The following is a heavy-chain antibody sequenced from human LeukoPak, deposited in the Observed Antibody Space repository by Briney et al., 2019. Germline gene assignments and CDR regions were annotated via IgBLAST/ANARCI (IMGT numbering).Heavy chain of an antibody. Sequence: QSGGSLRLSCAASGFTVSSNYMSWVRQAPGKGLEWVSAISGSGGNIYYADSVKGRFSISRDNSKNTLYLQMNSLTAEDTAVYYCAREPPNDWNDGGYFDYWGQGTLVTVSS. V-gene: IGHV3-23*01. J-gene: IGHJ4*02. CDR1: GFTVSSNY. D-gene: IGHD1-1*01. CDR2: ISGSGGNI. CDR3: AREPPNDWNDGGYFDY.